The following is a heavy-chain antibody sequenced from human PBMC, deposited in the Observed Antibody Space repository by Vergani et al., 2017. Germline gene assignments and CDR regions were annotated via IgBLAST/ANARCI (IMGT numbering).Heavy chain of an antibody. J-gene: IGHJ6*02. CDR3: ARGGWGTVTTFFHYGMDV. Sequence: QVQLQESGPRLVRPSQTLSLTCTVSGGSINTGAYYWSWIRQPPGKGLEWIGYIYYSGSTNYNPSLKSRVTISVDTSKNQFSLKLSSVTAADTAVYYCARGGWGTVTTFFHYGMDVWGQGTTVTVSS. V-gene: IGHV4-61*08. CDR1: GGSINTGAYY. CDR2: IYYSGST. D-gene: IGHD4-17*01.